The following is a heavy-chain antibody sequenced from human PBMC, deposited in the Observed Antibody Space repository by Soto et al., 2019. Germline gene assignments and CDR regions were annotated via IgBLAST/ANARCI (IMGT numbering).Heavy chain of an antibody. CDR3: AKGMWSSSWYFFDY. CDR2: LSWDSGSI. J-gene: IGHJ4*02. V-gene: IGHV3-9*01. Sequence: GGSLRLSCAASGFTFDDYALHWVRQAPGKGLEWVSGLSWDSGSIGYADSVKGRFTISRDNAKNSLYLQMNSLRAEDTALYYCAKGMWSSSWYFFDYWSQGTLVTVSS. D-gene: IGHD6-13*01. CDR1: GFTFDDYA.